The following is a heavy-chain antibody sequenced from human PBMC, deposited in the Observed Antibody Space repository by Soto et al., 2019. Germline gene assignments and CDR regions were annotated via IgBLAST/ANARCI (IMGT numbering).Heavy chain of an antibody. V-gene: IGHV3-64*01. CDR3: ARRGYSGYEIDY. CDR2: ISSNGGST. D-gene: IGHD5-12*01. Sequence: GSLRLSCAASGFTFSSYAMHWVRQAPGKGLEYVSDISSNGGSTYYANSVKGRFTISRDNSKNTLYLQMGSLRAEDMAVYYCARRGYSGYEIDYWGQGTLVTVPQ. J-gene: IGHJ4*02. CDR1: GFTFSSYA.